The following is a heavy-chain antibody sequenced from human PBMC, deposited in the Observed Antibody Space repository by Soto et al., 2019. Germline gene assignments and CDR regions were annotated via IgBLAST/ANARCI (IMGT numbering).Heavy chain of an antibody. CDR3: ARVGWGYWSGGSCYQDAFDI. Sequence: QVQLVQSGAEVKKPGASVKVSCKASGYTFTSYGISWVRQAPGQGLEWMGWISAYNGNTNYAQKLQGRVTMTTDTTTSTASMELRSLRSDDTAVDYCARVGWGYWSGGSCYQDAFDIWGQGTMVTVSS. CDR2: ISAYNGNT. J-gene: IGHJ3*02. D-gene: IGHD2-15*01. CDR1: GYTFTSYG. V-gene: IGHV1-18*01.